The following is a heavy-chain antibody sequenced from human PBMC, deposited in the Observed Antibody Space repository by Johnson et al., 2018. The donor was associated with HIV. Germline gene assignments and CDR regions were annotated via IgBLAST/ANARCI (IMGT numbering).Heavy chain of an antibody. J-gene: IGHJ3*02. Sequence: QVQLVESGGGVVQPGRSLRLSCAASGFTFSSYAMHWVRQAPGKGLEWVAVVSYDGTNKYSAASVKGRFTISRDNSKNTLYLEMNSRRAEDTAVYYCASGAYYDFWSGLAHAFDIWGQGTMVTVSS. CDR3: ASGAYYDFWSGLAHAFDI. D-gene: IGHD3-3*01. CDR1: GFTFSSYA. CDR2: VSYDGTNK. V-gene: IGHV3-30*04.